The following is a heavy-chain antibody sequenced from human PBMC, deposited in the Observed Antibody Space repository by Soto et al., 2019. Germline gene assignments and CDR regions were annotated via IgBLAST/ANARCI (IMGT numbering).Heavy chain of an antibody. CDR3: ARGYAGTTGYYYYGMDV. CDR1: GGSISSSNW. J-gene: IGHJ6*02. D-gene: IGHD1-7*01. Sequence: ASETLSLTCAVSGGSISSSNWWSWVRQPPGKGLEWIGEIYHSGSTNYNPSLKSRVTISVDKSKNQSSLKLSSVTAADTAVYYCARGYAGTTGYYYYGMDVWGQGTTVTVSS. V-gene: IGHV4-4*02. CDR2: IYHSGST.